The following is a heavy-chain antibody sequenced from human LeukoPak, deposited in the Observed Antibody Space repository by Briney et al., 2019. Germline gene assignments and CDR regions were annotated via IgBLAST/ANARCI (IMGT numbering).Heavy chain of an antibody. CDR3: ARGGDDQEYYFDY. D-gene: IGHD2-21*02. Sequence: PQASVKVSCKASGYTFTGYYMHWVRQAPGQGLEWMGRINPNSGGTNYAQKFQGRVTMTRDTSISTAYMELSRLRSDDTAVYYCARGGDDQEYYFDYWGQGTLVTVSS. V-gene: IGHV1-2*06. CDR1: GYTFTGYY. CDR2: INPNSGGT. J-gene: IGHJ4*02.